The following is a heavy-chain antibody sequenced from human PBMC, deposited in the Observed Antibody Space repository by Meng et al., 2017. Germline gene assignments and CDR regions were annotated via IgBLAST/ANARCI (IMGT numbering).Heavy chain of an antibody. V-gene: IGHV3-48*03. Sequence: LSLTCAASGFTFSSYEMNWVRQSPGKGLEWVSYISVSGNTIYYADSVKGLFTTSRDDAKNSLYLQMNSLRVEDTATYYFARLGAGGPIYYYNMDVWGQGTTVTVSS. CDR3: ARLGAGGPIYYYNMDV. CDR1: GFTFSSYE. J-gene: IGHJ6*02. CDR2: ISVSGNTI. D-gene: IGHD4-23*01.